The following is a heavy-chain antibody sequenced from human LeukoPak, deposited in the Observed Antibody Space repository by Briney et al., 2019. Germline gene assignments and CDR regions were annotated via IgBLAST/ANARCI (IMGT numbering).Heavy chain of an antibody. V-gene: IGHV3-23*01. CDR1: GFTFSRYA. CDR2: ISGSGGST. CDR3: AKGIAFGGVIVDY. Sequence: PGGSLRLSCAASGFTFSRYAMSWVRQAPGKGVEWVSAISGSGGSTYYSDSVKGRFTISGDNSKNTLYLQMNSLRAEDTAVYYCAKGIAFGGVIVDYWGQGTLVTVSS. D-gene: IGHD3-16*02. J-gene: IGHJ4*02.